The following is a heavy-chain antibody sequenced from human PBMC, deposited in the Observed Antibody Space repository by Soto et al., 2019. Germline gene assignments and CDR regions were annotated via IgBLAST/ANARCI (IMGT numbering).Heavy chain of an antibody. V-gene: IGHV3-7*01. CDR1: GFTFSTYW. CDR2: IKQDGSEE. Sequence: VQLVESGGGLVQPGGSLRLSCAASGFTFSTYWMSWVRQAPGKGLEWVANIKQDGSEEYSVDSVKGRFTISRDNAKNSLYLQMNSLRAEDTAVYYCARDRYYDLWGGYHYYYYYMDVWGKGTTVTVSS. J-gene: IGHJ6*03. D-gene: IGHD3-3*01. CDR3: ARDRYYDLWGGYHYYYYYMDV.